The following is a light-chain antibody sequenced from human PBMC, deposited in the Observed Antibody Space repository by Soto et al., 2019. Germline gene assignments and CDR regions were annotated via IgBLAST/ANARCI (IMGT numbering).Light chain of an antibody. CDR3: QQYGSSPTT. CDR1: QSVSSSY. CDR2: GAS. Sequence: EIVLTQSPGTLSLSPGERATLSCRASQSVSSSYLAWYQQKPGQAPRLLIYGASSRATGIPDRFSCSGSGTDFTLTISRLEPEYFAVYYCQQYGSSPTTFGQGT. J-gene: IGKJ1*01. V-gene: IGKV3-20*01.